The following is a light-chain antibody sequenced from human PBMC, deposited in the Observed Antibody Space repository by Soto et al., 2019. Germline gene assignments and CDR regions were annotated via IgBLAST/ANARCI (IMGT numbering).Light chain of an antibody. J-gene: IGLJ2*01. V-gene: IGLV1-44*01. CDR1: SSNIGRNT. CDR2: NNN. CDR3: AAWDDSLTGVV. Sequence: QSVLTQPPSASGTPGQRVTISCSGSSSNIGRNTVNWYQQLPGTAPKLLIYNNNRRPSGIPARFSGSKSGTSASLAVSGLQSEDEAYYYCAAWDDSLTGVVFGGGTKLTVL.